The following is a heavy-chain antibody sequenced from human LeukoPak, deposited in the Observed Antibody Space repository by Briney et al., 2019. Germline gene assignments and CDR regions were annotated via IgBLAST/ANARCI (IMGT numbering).Heavy chain of an antibody. CDR2: IIPIFGTA. J-gene: IGHJ5*02. V-gene: IGHV1-69*01. D-gene: IGHD2-2*01. Sequence: SVKVSCKASGGTFSSYAISWVRQAPGQGLEWMGGIIPIFGTANYAQKFQGRVTITADESTSTACMELSSLRSEDTAVYYCARGLPAAIVWNWFDPWGQGTLVTVSS. CDR3: ARGLPAAIVWNWFDP. CDR1: GGTFSSYA.